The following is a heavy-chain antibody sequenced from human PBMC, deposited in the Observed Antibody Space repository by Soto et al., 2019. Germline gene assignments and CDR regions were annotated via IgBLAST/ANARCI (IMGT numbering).Heavy chain of an antibody. Sequence: EVQLVQSGTEVKKPGESLKISCKGSGYSFATYWIGWVRQTPGEGLEWMGIIYPGDSDARYSPSFQGQVTFSSDRSISTAYLQWSSLKASDPAVYYCARRAGSHYSYARHYFDYWGQGTLVTVSS. J-gene: IGHJ4*02. CDR3: ARRAGSHYSYARHYFDY. CDR1: GYSFATYW. V-gene: IGHV5-51*03. CDR2: IYPGDSDA. D-gene: IGHD3-10*01.